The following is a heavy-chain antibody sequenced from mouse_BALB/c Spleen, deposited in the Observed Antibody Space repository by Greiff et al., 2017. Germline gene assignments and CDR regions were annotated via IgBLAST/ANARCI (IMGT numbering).Heavy chain of an antibody. Sequence: QVQLQQSGTVLARPGASVKMSCKASGYTFTSYWMHWVKQRPGQGLEWIGAIYPGDGDTRYTQKFKGKATLTADKSSSTAYMQLSSLASEDSAVYYCARGGGNWGYWGQGTTLTVSS. CDR2: IYPGDGDT. J-gene: IGHJ2*01. CDR3: ARGGGNWGY. CDR1: GYTFTSYW. V-gene: IGHV1-87*01. D-gene: IGHD4-1*01.